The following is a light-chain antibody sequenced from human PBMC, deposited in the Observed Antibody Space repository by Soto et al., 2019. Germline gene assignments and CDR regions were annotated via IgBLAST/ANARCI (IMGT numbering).Light chain of an antibody. CDR2: DIS. CDR1: HSVSSHY. CDR3: QQYDTSKT. V-gene: IGKV3-20*01. J-gene: IGKJ1*01. Sequence: NVLTQSPGTLSLSPGERATLFCRASHSVSSHYLAWYQQKPGQAPRLLIYDISRRATGIPDRFSGRGSGTDFTLTISRLEPEDSAVYYCQQYDTSKTFGQGTKVEI.